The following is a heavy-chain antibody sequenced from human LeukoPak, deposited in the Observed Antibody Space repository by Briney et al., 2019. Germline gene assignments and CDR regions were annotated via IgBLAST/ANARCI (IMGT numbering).Heavy chain of an antibody. CDR3: ARGPPIQDYGDYFRFDP. CDR1: GYTFTSYT. Sequence: ASVKVSCKASGYTFTSYTMNWVRQAPGQGLEWMGWISTNTGNPTYAQDFTGQFVFSLDTSVSTAYLQISSLKAEDTAVYHCARGPPIQDYGDYFRFDPWGQGTLVTVSS. J-gene: IGHJ5*02. V-gene: IGHV7-4-1*02. CDR2: ISTNTGNP. D-gene: IGHD4-17*01.